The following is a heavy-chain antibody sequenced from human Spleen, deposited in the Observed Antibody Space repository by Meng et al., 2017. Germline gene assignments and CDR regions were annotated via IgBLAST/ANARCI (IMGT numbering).Heavy chain of an antibody. D-gene: IGHD3-22*01. J-gene: IGHJ4*02. CDR1: GFTFSSYE. CDR3: ARERYYENSGYTD. CDR2: ISSSGSTI. V-gene: IGHV3-48*03. Sequence: GGSLRLSCAASGFTFSSYEMNWVRQAPGKGLEWVSYISSSGSTIYYADSVKGRFTISRDNAKNSLYLQMNSLRAEDTAVYYCARERYYENSGYTDWGQGTLVTVSS.